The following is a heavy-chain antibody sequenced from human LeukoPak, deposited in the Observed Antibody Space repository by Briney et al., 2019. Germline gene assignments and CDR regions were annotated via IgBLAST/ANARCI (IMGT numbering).Heavy chain of an antibody. Sequence: SETPSLTCTVSGGSISSGSYYWSWIRQPAGKGLEWIGRIYTSGSTNYNPSLKSRVTISVDTSKNQFSLKLSSVTAADTAVYYCARAIAAAGNFDYWGQGTLVTVSS. V-gene: IGHV4-61*02. D-gene: IGHD6-13*01. CDR2: IYTSGST. J-gene: IGHJ4*02. CDR3: ARAIAAAGNFDY. CDR1: GGSISSGSYY.